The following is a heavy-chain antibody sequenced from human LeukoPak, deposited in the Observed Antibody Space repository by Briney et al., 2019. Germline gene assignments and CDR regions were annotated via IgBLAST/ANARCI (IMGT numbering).Heavy chain of an antibody. Sequence: KPSETLSLTCAVYGGSFSGYYWSWIRQPPGKGLEWIGEINHSGSTNYNPSLKSRVTISVDTPKNQFSLKLSSVTAADTAVYYCARGLRNYYGSGSYFEPFDYWGQGTLVTVSS. CDR2: INHSGST. CDR3: ARGLRNYYGSGSYFEPFDY. D-gene: IGHD3-10*01. CDR1: GGSFSGYY. J-gene: IGHJ4*02. V-gene: IGHV4-34*01.